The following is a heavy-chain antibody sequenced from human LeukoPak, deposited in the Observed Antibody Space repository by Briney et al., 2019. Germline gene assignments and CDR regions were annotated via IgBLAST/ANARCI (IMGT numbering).Heavy chain of an antibody. CDR1: GFTFSDYY. CDR3: ARASLYDLNWFDP. J-gene: IGHJ5*02. Sequence: PGGSLRLSCAASGFTFSDYYMSWIRQAPGKGLELVSYISSSGSTIYYADSVKGRFTISRDNAKNSLYLQMNSLRAEDTAVYYCARASLYDLNWFDPWGQGTLVTVSS. CDR2: ISSSGSTI. V-gene: IGHV3-11*01. D-gene: IGHD3-16*01.